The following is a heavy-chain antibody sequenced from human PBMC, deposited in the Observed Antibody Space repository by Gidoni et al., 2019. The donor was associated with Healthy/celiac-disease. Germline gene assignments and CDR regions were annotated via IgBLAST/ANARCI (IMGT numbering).Heavy chain of an antibody. D-gene: IGHD1-26*01. CDR1: GGTFSSYA. J-gene: IGHJ6*02. CDR3: ARDSRGRYGYYYGMDV. CDR2: IIPIFGTA. Sequence: QVQLVQSGAEVKRPGSSVNVSCKATGGTFSSYAISWVRQAPGQGLEWMGGIIPIFGTANYEQKFQGRVTITADESTSTAYMELSSLRFEDTAVYYCARDSRGRYGYYYGMDVWGQGTTVTVSS. V-gene: IGHV1-69*01.